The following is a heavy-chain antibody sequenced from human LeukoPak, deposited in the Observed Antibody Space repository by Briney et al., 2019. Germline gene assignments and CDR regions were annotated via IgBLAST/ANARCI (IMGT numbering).Heavy chain of an antibody. V-gene: IGHV3-48*02. CDR3: VLGSPFDY. CDR1: GFTFSSYS. D-gene: IGHD2-15*01. Sequence: GGSLTLSCAASGFTFSSYSMNWVRQAPGKGLEWVSYISSSSRSIYYADSVTGRFTISRDNANNSLSLQMNSLRDEDTAVYYCVLGSPFDYWGQRTLVTVSS. CDR2: ISSSSRSI. J-gene: IGHJ4*02.